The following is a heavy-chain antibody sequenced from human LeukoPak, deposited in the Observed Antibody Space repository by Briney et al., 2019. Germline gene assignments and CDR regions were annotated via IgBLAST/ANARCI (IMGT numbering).Heavy chain of an antibody. V-gene: IGHV1-69*05. CDR1: GGTFSSYA. Sequence: SVKVSCKASGGTFSSYAISWVRQAPGQGLEWMGGIIPIFGTANYAQKFQGRVTITTDESMSTAYMELSSLRSEDTAVYYCASSDYDFWSGYSWALGYWGQGTLVTVSS. CDR2: IIPIFGTA. CDR3: ASSDYDFWSGYSWALGY. J-gene: IGHJ4*02. D-gene: IGHD3-3*01.